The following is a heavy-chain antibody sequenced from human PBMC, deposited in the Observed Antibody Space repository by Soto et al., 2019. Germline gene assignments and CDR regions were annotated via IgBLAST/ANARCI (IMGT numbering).Heavy chain of an antibody. Sequence: PSETLSLTCTVSGGSISSGGYYWSWIRQHPGKGLEWIGYIYYSGSTYYNPSLKSRVTISVDTSKNQFSLKLSSVTAADTAVYYCARVLGSGSYYPDYWGQGTLVTVSS. D-gene: IGHD3-10*01. CDR1: GGSISSGGYY. CDR2: IYYSGST. CDR3: ARVLGSGSYYPDY. J-gene: IGHJ4*02. V-gene: IGHV4-31*03.